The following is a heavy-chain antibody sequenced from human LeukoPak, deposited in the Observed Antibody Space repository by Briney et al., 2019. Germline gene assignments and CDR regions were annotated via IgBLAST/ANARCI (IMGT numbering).Heavy chain of an antibody. Sequence: GGSLRLSCAGTGFTFTKYGMHWFRQAPGQGLEWVATVWYSGKTKYYRDSVKGRFTISRDNSRNTLYLQLTSLIAEDTALYYCARNGDGTQISVWGQGILVTVSS. D-gene: IGHD2-21*02. CDR1: GFTFTKYG. CDR3: ARNGDGTQISV. CDR2: VWYSGKTK. J-gene: IGHJ3*01. V-gene: IGHV3-33*01.